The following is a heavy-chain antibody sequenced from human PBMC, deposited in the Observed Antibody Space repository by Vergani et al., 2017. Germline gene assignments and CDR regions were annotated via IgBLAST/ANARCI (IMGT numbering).Heavy chain of an antibody. CDR1: GFTFDDYA. CDR2: ISWNSGSI. Sequence: EVQLVESGGGLVQPGRSLRLSCAASGFTFDDYAMHWVRQAPGKGLERVSGISWNSGSIGYADSVKGRFTISRDNAKNSLYLQMNSLRAEDTALYYCASMYYYDSSGYQYWGQGTLVTVSS. D-gene: IGHD3-22*01. V-gene: IGHV3-9*01. J-gene: IGHJ4*02. CDR3: ASMYYYDSSGYQY.